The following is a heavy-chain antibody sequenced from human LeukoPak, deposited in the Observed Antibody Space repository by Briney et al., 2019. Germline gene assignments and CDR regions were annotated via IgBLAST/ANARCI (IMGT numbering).Heavy chain of an antibody. D-gene: IGHD1-26*01. CDR2: IYTSGST. V-gene: IGHV4-4*07. CDR3: ARDVGLEELLLNWFDP. Sequence: SETLSLTCTVSGGSISSYYWSWIRQPAGKGLEWIGRIYTSGSTYYNPSLKSRVTISVDTSKNQFSLKLSSVTAADTAVYYCARDVGLEELLLNWFDPWGQGTLVTVSS. J-gene: IGHJ5*02. CDR1: GGSISSYY.